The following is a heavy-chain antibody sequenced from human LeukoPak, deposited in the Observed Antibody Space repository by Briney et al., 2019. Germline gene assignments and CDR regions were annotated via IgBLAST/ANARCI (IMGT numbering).Heavy chain of an antibody. D-gene: IGHD3-22*01. Sequence: GASVKVSCKASGYTFTGYYMHWVRQAPGQGLEWMGWINPNSGGTNYAQKFQGWVTMTRDTSTSTIYMELSSLRSEDTAVYYCARSLTGYYDSSGFWGQGTLVTVSS. CDR3: ARSLTGYYDSSGF. V-gene: IGHV1-2*04. CDR2: INPNSGGT. CDR1: GYTFTGYY. J-gene: IGHJ4*02.